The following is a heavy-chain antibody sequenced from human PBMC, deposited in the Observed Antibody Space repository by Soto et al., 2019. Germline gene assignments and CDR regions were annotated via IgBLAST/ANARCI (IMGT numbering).Heavy chain of an antibody. CDR3: ARDGESLGTSSYFDY. V-gene: IGHV4-30-4*01. CDR1: GGSISSGDHY. D-gene: IGHD2-21*01. J-gene: IGHJ4*02. CDR2: IYYSGNT. Sequence: QVQLQESGPGLVKPSQTLSLTCTVSGGSISSGDHYWSWVRQPPGQGLEWIGYIYYSGNTYYSPSLTSRLSISVDTSKNQFSLNLSSVTAADTAVYYCARDGESLGTSSYFDYWGQGTLVTVSS.